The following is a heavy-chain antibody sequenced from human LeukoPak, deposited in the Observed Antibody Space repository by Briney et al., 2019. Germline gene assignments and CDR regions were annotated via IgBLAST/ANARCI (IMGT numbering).Heavy chain of an antibody. Sequence: GGSLRLSCAASGFTFSSYSMNWVRQAPGKGLGWVSYISGMSSTIYYADSVKGRFTISRDNAEHSVYLQMNSLRAEDAAVYYGARYHRTSGRYYFDYWGQGTMVTVSS. CDR3: ARYHRTSGRYYFDY. J-gene: IGHJ4*02. D-gene: IGHD3-16*02. CDR1: GFTFSSYS. CDR2: ISGMSSTI. V-gene: IGHV3-48*01.